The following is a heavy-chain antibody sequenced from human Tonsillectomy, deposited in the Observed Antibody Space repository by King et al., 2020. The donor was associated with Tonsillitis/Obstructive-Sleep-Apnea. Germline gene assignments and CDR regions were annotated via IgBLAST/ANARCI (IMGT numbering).Heavy chain of an antibody. D-gene: IGHD1-7*01. CDR1: GGSISSSNW. V-gene: IGHV4-4*02. CDR3: ARVGITGTDQGGDAFDI. CDR2: IYHSGST. J-gene: IGHJ3*02. Sequence: QLQESGPGLVKPSGTLSLTCAVSGGSISSSNWWSWVRQPPGKGLEWIGEIYHSGSTNYNPSLKSRVTISVDKSRNQFSLKLSSVTAADTAVYYCARVGITGTDQGGDAFDIWGQGTMVTVSS.